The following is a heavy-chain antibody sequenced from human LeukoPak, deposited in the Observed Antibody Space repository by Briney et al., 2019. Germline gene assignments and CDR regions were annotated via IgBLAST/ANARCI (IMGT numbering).Heavy chain of an antibody. Sequence: SRTLSLTCTVSGGSISSGSYYWSWIRQPAGKGLEWIGRIYTSGSTNYNPSLKSRVTISVDTSKNQFSLKLSSVTAADTAVYYCAGESEMATIDYWGQGTLVTVSS. V-gene: IGHV4-61*02. CDR3: AGESEMATIDY. J-gene: IGHJ4*02. CDR1: GGSISSGSYY. D-gene: IGHD5-24*01. CDR2: IYTSGST.